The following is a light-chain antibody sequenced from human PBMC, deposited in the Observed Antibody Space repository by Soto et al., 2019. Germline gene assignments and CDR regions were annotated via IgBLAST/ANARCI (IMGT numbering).Light chain of an antibody. CDR3: QQRRRWPPIT. CDR2: HAS. V-gene: IGKV3-11*01. J-gene: IGKJ5*01. CDR1: QTVSRY. Sequence: EVVLTQSPATLSLSPWERATLSCRASQTVSRYLSWYQQNPVQAPMLLIYHASNRATGIPARFSGSGSGTDFTLTISSLEPADFVVYYCQQRRRWPPITFGQGTRLEIK.